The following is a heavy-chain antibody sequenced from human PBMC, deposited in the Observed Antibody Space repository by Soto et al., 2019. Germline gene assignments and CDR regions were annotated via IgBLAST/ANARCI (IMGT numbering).Heavy chain of an antibody. V-gene: IGHV3-66*01. Sequence: SLRLSCSASKFTVSSNYMSWVLKTPFKLLEFVSVIYSGVSTYYADSVKVRFTISRDNSKNTLYLQMNSLRAEDTAVYYFARDGRPTTPHLDYYYMEVWGKGTTVTVSS. D-gene: IGHD5-12*01. CDR3: ARDGRPTTPHLDYYYMEV. CDR1: KFTVSSNY. J-gene: IGHJ6*03. CDR2: IYSGVST.